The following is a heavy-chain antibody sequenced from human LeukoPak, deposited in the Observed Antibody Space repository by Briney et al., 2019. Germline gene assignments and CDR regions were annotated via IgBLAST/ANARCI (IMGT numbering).Heavy chain of an antibody. J-gene: IGHJ4*02. V-gene: IGHV3-74*01. CDR2: INSDGSST. Sequence: GGSLRLSCAASGFTFSSYWMHWIRQAPGKGLVWVSRINSDGSSTSYADSVKGRFTISRDNAKDTLYLQMNSLRAEDTAVYYCARFPHGDYEEGFDYWGQGTLVTVSS. CDR3: ARFPHGDYEEGFDY. D-gene: IGHD4-17*01. CDR1: GFTFSSYW.